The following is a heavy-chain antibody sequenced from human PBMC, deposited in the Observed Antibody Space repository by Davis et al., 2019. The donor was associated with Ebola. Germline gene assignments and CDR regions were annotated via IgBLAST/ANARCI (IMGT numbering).Heavy chain of an antibody. CDR1: GFTFSNIG. V-gene: IGHV3-33*01. CDR3: ARGRAGYLDY. J-gene: IGHJ4*02. CDR2: IWYDGSHQ. Sequence: PGASLRPPSVPSGFTFSNIGIHGVRQAQGEGLAWVAVIWYDGSHQSYGDSVKGRFTISRDNSKETLYLQMDSLRAEDPAVYYCARGRAGYLDYWGQGTLVAVSS.